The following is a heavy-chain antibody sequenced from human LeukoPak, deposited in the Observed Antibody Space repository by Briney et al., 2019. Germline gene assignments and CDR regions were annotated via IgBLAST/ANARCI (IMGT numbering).Heavy chain of an antibody. D-gene: IGHD3-22*01. V-gene: IGHV3-72*01. CDR2: SRNKANSYTT. Sequence: GGSLRLSCAASGFTFSDHYMDWVRQAPGQGLEWVGRSRNKANSYTTECAASVKGRFTISRDNSKNSLYLQMNSLKTEDTAVYYCTSYDTSGPPFDYWGQGTLVTVSS. J-gene: IGHJ4*02. CDR1: GFTFSDHY. CDR3: TSYDTSGPPFDY.